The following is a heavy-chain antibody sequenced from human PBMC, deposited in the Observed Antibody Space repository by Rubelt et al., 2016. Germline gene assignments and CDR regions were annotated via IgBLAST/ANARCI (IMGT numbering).Heavy chain of an antibody. J-gene: IGHJ3*02. D-gene: IGHD1-26*01. CDR3: AKAPRIGGSYQIDAFDI. CDR2: ISGSGGST. CDR1: GFTFSNFA. Sequence: EVQLLESGGDLVQPGGSLRLACAASGFTFSNFAMNWVRQAPGKGLEWVSAISGSGGSTYYADSVKGRFTISRVNSKNTLYLQMNSLRAEDTAIYYCAKAPRIGGSYQIDAFDIWGQGTMVTVSS. V-gene: IGHV3-23*01.